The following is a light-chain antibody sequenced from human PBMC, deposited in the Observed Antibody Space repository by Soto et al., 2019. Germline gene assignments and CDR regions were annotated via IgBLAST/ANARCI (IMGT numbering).Light chain of an antibody. Sequence: IQMTQSPSSLSASVGDRVTITCRASQGIANYLAWYQQKPGRAPKLLIYDASSLESGVPSRFSGSGSGTEFTLTISSLQPDDFATYYCQQFGTFGQGTKVDIK. CDR2: DAS. V-gene: IGKV1-13*02. CDR3: QQFGT. CDR1: QGIANY. J-gene: IGKJ1*01.